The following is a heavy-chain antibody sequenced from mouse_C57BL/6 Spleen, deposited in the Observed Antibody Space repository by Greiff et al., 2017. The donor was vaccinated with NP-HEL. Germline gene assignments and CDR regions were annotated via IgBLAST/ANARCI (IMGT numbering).Heavy chain of an antibody. D-gene: IGHD1-1*01. CDR2: IYPGDGDT. J-gene: IGHJ1*03. V-gene: IGHV1-80*01. CDR3: ARSLPMTTVVGPNWYFDV. Sequence: VQLQQSGAELVKPGASVKISCKASGYAFSSYWMNWVKQRPGKGLEWIGQIYPGDGDTNYNGKFKGKATLTADKSSSTAYMQLSSLTSEDSAVYVCARSLPMTTVVGPNWYFDVWGTGTTVTVSA. CDR1: GYAFSSYW.